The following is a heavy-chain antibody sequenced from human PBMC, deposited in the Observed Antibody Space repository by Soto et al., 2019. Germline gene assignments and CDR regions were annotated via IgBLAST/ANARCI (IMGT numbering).Heavy chain of an antibody. V-gene: IGHV1-8*01. CDR2: MNPNSGNT. CDR1: GYTFTSYD. D-gene: IGHD2-15*01. Sequence: ASVKVSCKASGYTFTSYDINWVRQATGQGLEWMGWMNPNSGNTGYAQKFQGRVTMTRNTSISTAYMELSSLRSEDTAVYYCARPTLSGSWYSYYYYGMDVWGQGTTVTVSS. J-gene: IGHJ6*02. CDR3: ARPTLSGSWYSYYYYGMDV.